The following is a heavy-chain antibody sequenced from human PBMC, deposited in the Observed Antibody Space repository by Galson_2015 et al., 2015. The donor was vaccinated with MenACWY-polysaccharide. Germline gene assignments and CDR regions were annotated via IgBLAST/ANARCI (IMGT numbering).Heavy chain of an antibody. D-gene: IGHD3-16*01. V-gene: IGHV4-59*01. CDR3: GVRGGGAVDFDF. J-gene: IGHJ4*02. CDR2: IFYSGNT. Sequence: ETLFLTSAVSCAFIRNYYWSWSRLSAGRGLEWFGFIFYSGNTNYNPSLKSRLTILPDRARNQFSLKMTSLRAADTAVYCCGVRGGGAVDFDFWGRGTLVTVSS. CDR1: CAFIRNYY.